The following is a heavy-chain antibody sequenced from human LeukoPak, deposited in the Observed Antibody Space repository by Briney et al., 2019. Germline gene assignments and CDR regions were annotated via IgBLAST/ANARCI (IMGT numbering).Heavy chain of an antibody. CDR2: ISFDGSNK. CDR3: ARDYYYDSTGYSGADY. V-gene: IGHV3-30-3*01. J-gene: IGHJ4*02. D-gene: IGHD3-22*01. CDR1: GFTFNSYA. Sequence: GGSLRLSCAASGFTFNSYALHWVRQAPGKGLEWVAVISFDGSNKYYADSVKGRFTVSGDKSRRTLYLQMSGLRAEDTAVYYCARDYYYDSTGYSGADYWGQGTLVTVSS.